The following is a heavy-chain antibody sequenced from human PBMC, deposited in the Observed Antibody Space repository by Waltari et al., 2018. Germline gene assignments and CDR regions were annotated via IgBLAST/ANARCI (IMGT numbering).Heavy chain of an antibody. CDR3: ARGSYSYYYYYGMDV. Sequence: QVQLVQSGAEVKKPGASVKVSCKASGYTFTSYDINWVRQATGQGPEGRGWMNPNSGNTGYAQKFQGRVTMTRNTSRSTAYMELSSLRSEDTAVYYCARGSYSYYYYYGMDVWGQGTTVTVSS. V-gene: IGHV1-8*01. J-gene: IGHJ6*02. D-gene: IGHD1-26*01. CDR2: MNPNSGNT. CDR1: GYTFTSYD.